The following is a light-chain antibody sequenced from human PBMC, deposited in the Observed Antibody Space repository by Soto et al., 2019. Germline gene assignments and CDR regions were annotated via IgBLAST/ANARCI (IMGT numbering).Light chain of an antibody. CDR1: QSISSW. J-gene: IGKJ1*01. CDR2: DAS. Sequence: DIQMTQSPSTLSASVGDRVTLTCRASQSISSWLAWYQQKPGKAPKFLIYDASSLESGVPSRFSGSGAGTEFTLTISSLQPDDFATYYCQQYNTHSETFGQGTKVDIK. V-gene: IGKV1-5*01. CDR3: QQYNTHSET.